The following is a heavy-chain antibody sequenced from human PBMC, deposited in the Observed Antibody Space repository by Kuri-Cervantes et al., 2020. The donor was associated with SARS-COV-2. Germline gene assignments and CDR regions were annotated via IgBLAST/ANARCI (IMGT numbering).Heavy chain of an antibody. CDR3: ARALIAVAGKNYYGMDV. CDR2: INAGNGNT. CDR1: GYTFTSYA. D-gene: IGHD6-19*01. V-gene: IGHV1-3*01. J-gene: IGHJ6*02. Sequence: ASVKVSCKASGYTFTSYAMHWVRQAPGQRLEWMGWINAGNGNTKYSQKFQGRVTMTRDTSTSTVYMELSSLRSEDTAVYYCARALIAVAGKNYYGMDVWGQGTTVTVSS.